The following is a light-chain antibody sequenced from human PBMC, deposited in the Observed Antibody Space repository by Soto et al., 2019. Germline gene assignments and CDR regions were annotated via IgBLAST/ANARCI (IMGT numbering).Light chain of an antibody. CDR3: CAYAGSYV. Sequence: QSALTQPRSVSGSPGQSVTISCTGTSSDVGGYKYVSWYQQHPGKAPKLMIYDVSQRPSGVPDRFSGSKSGNTASLTISGLQAEYDADYYCCAYAGSYVFGTGTKVTVL. J-gene: IGLJ1*01. CDR1: SSDVGGYKY. V-gene: IGLV2-11*01. CDR2: DVS.